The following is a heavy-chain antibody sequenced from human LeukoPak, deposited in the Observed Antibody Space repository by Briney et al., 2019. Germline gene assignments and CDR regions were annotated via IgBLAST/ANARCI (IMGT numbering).Heavy chain of an antibody. Sequence: GGSLRLSCAASGFTFSSYAMSWVRQAPGKGLDWVSAISGSGGGTYYADSVKGRFTISRDNSKNTLYLQMNSLRAEDTAVYYCAKDLGCGYDSTFPLDYWGQGTLVTVSS. D-gene: IGHD5-12*01. J-gene: IGHJ4*02. CDR3: AKDLGCGYDSTFPLDY. CDR2: ISGSGGGT. CDR1: GFTFSSYA. V-gene: IGHV3-23*01.